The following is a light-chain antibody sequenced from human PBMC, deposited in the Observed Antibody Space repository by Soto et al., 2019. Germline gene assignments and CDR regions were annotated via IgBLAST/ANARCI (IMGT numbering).Light chain of an antibody. CDR2: DVR. V-gene: IGLV2-14*01. Sequence: QCALTQPASVSGSPGQCITISCTGTSSDVGGYNYVSWYQQHPGKAPKLMIYDVRNRPSGVSNRFSGSKSVNTASLTISGLQAEDEADYYCSSYTTISTYVFGAGTKVTVL. J-gene: IGLJ1*01. CDR3: SSYTTISTYV. CDR1: SSDVGGYNY.